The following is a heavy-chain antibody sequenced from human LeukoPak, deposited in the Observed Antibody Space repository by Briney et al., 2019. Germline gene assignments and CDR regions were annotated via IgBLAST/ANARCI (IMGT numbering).Heavy chain of an antibody. J-gene: IGHJ2*01. V-gene: IGHV4-31*03. Sequence: SETLSLTCTASGGSISSGGYYWSWIRQHPGKGLEWIGYIYYSGSTYYNPSLKSRVTISVDTSKNQFSLKLSSVTAADTAVYYCARTGLQHWYFDLWGRGTLVTVSS. D-gene: IGHD1-1*01. CDR2: IYYSGST. CDR1: GGSISSGGYY. CDR3: ARTGLQHWYFDL.